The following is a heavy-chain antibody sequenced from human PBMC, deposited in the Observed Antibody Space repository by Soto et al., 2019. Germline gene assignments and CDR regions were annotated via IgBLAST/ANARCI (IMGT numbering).Heavy chain of an antibody. J-gene: IGHJ3*01. CDR2: ITSSGNTI. D-gene: IGHD4-17*01. CDR3: GKDPNGDYVGGFEF. CDR1: GFTFITEE. Sequence: PGGSLRLSCVASGFTFITEEFNWVRQAPGKGLEWVSYITSSGNTIHYAESVKGRFTISRNNARNSLYLQMNSLRAEDTAVYFCGKDPNGDYVGGFEFWGPGTMVTVSS. V-gene: IGHV3-48*03.